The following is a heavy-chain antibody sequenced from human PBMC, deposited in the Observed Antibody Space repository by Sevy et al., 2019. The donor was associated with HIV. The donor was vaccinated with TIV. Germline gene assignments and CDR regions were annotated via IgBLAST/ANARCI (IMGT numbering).Heavy chain of an antibody. J-gene: IGHJ6*03. Sequence: SETLSLTCTVSGGSISSYYWSWIRQPPGKGLEWIGYIYYSGSTNYNPSLKSRVTISVDTSKNQFSLMLSSVTAAATAVDYCARERKLVPPTVAYYYYYYMDVWGKGTTVTVSS. CDR2: IYYSGST. V-gene: IGHV4-59*01. CDR3: ARERKLVPPTVAYYYYYYMDV. D-gene: IGHD6-6*01. CDR1: GGSISSYY.